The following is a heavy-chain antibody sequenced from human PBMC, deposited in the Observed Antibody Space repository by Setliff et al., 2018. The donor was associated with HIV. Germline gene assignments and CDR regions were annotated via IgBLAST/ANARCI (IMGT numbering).Heavy chain of an antibody. Sequence: SETLSLTCVVSGGSISSTTSYWGWIRQPPGKGLEYIGSFYYSGSTYYNPSLKSRVTISVDTSKNQISLKLSSVTAADTAVYYCARITGDSGHPRFFDYWGHGTLVIVSS. CDR1: GGSISSTTSY. D-gene: IGHD1-26*01. J-gene: IGHJ4*01. CDR3: ARITGDSGHPRFFDY. CDR2: FYYSGST. V-gene: IGHV4-39*01.